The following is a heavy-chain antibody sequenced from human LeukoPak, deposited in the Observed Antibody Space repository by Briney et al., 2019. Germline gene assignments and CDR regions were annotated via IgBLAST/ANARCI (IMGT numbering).Heavy chain of an antibody. Sequence: PGGSLRLSCAASGFTFSTYAVHWVRQAPGKGLEWVAVISYDGSNKFYADSVKGRFTISRDNSKNTLYLQMNSLRPEDTAVYYCARDREGGFDYWGQGTLVTVSS. CDR2: ISYDGSNK. CDR1: GFTFSTYA. V-gene: IGHV3-30-3*01. CDR3: ARDREGGFDY. D-gene: IGHD1-26*01. J-gene: IGHJ4*02.